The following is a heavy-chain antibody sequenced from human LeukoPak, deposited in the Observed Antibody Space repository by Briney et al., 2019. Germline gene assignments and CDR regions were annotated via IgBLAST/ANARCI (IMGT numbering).Heavy chain of an antibody. CDR3: ARGPPYYYDSSGYYSN. CDR2: MNPNSGNT. Sequence: ASVKVSCKASGYTFTGYDINWVRQATGQGLEWMGWMNPNSGNTGYAQKFQGRVTMTRNTSISTAYMELSSLRSEDTAVYYCARGPPYYYDSSGYYSNWGQGTLVTVSS. D-gene: IGHD3-22*01. V-gene: IGHV1-8*01. CDR1: GYTFTGYD. J-gene: IGHJ4*02.